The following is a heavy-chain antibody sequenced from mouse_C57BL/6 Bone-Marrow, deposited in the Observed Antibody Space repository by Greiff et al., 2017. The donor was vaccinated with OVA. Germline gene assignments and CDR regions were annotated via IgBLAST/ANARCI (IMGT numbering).Heavy chain of an antibody. Sequence: EVQLVESGPGLVKPSQSLSLTCSVTGYSITSGYYWNWLRQFPGNKLEWMGYISYDGSNNYNPSLTNRISITRDTSKNQFFLKLNTVSTEDTATYDCARGIYYYGSSWAYGGQGTLVTVSA. D-gene: IGHD1-1*01. CDR3: ARGIYYYGSSWAY. CDR1: GYSITSGYY. CDR2: ISYDGSN. J-gene: IGHJ3*01. V-gene: IGHV3-6*01.